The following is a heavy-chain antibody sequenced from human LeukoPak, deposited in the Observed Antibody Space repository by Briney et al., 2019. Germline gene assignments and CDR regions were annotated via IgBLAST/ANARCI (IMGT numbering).Heavy chain of an antibody. V-gene: IGHV3-23*01. CDR3: AKDQGYYYDSSGIDY. CDR2: FDGNGPNT. J-gene: IGHJ4*02. D-gene: IGHD3-22*01. Sequence: PGGSLRLSCAASGFTFSSFAMTWVRQAPGKGLEWVSGFDGNGPNTYYADSVKGRFTVSRDNSKNTLYLQMNSLRAEDTAVYYCAKDQGYYYDSSGIDYWGQGTLVTVSS. CDR1: GFTFSSFA.